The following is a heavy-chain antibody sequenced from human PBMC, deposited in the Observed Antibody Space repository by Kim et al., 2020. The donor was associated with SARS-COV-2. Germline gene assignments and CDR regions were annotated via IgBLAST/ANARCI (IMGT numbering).Heavy chain of an antibody. D-gene: IGHD2-21*01. Sequence: TTDYAAPVKGRFTISRDDSKNTLYLQMNSLKTEDTAVYYCTTDLSILFYRWGQGTLVTVSS. CDR3: TTDLSILFYR. V-gene: IGHV3-15*01. CDR2: TT. J-gene: IGHJ4*02.